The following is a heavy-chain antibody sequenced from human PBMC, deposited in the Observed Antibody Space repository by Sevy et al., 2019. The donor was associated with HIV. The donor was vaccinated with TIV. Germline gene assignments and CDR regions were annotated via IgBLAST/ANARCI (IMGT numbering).Heavy chain of an antibody. CDR1: GFDFSIYS. J-gene: IGHJ4*02. CDR2: LSFGCGKI. D-gene: IGHD2-8*01. Sequence: GESLKISCAASGFDFSIYSMSWVRQAPGKGLEWVSTLSFGCGKINYADSVKARFTISRDNSKSSVYLQMNNMRVEDTAVYYCAREGCTKPHDYWGQGTLVTVSS. V-gene: IGHV3-23*01. CDR3: AREGCTKPHDY.